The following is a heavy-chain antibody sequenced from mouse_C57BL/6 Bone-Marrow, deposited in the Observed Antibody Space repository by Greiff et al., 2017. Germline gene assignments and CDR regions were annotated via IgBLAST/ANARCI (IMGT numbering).Heavy chain of an antibody. Sequence: EVQGVESGGGLVKPGGSLKLSCAASGFTFSSYTMSWVRQTPEKRLQWVAAISGGGGNTYYPDSVKGRFTISRDNDKNILYLQMSSLRCEETAVYYCSRQVTTVLATKYFDVWGTGTTVTVSS. CDR2: ISGGGGNT. D-gene: IGHD1-1*01. CDR1: GFTFSSYT. J-gene: IGHJ1*03. CDR3: SRQVTTVLATKYFDV. V-gene: IGHV5-9*04.